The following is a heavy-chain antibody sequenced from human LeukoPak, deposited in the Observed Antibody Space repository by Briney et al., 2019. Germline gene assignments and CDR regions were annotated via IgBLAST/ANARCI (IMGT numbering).Heavy chain of an antibody. D-gene: IGHD1-26*01. CDR2: INHSGST. V-gene: IGHV4-34*01. J-gene: IGHJ4*02. Sequence: SETLSLTCAVYGGSFSGYYWSWIRQPPGKGLEWIGEINHSGSTNYNPSLKSRVTISVGTSKNQFSLKLSSVTTADTAVYYCAKYFGSIVGAHADYWGQGTLVTVSS. CDR3: AKYFGSIVGAHADY. CDR1: GGSFSGYY.